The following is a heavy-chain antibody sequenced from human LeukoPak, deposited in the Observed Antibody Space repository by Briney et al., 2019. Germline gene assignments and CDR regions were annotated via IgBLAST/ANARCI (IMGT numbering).Heavy chain of an antibody. J-gene: IGHJ3*02. CDR3: ARDSHYDILTGYYTAFDI. CDR2: IYYSGST. D-gene: IGHD3-9*01. Sequence: SETLSLTCTVSGGSISSYYWSWIRQPPGKGLERIGYIYYSGSTNYNPSLKSRVTISVDTSKNQFSLKLSSVTAADTAVYYCARDSHYDILTGYYTAFDIWGQGTMVTVSS. V-gene: IGHV4-59*01. CDR1: GGSISSYY.